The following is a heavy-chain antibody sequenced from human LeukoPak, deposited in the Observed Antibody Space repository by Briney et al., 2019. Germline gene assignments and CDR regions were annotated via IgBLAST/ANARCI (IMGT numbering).Heavy chain of an antibody. D-gene: IGHD6-13*01. V-gene: IGHV1-2*02. Sequence: ASVKVSCKASGYTFTGYYMHWVRQAPGQGLEWMGWINPNSGGTNYAQKFQGRVTMTRDTSISTAYMELSRLRSDDTAVYYRARAIAAAGRRGAPDYWGQGALVTVSS. J-gene: IGHJ4*02. CDR1: GYTFTGYY. CDR3: ARAIAAAGRRGAPDY. CDR2: INPNSGGT.